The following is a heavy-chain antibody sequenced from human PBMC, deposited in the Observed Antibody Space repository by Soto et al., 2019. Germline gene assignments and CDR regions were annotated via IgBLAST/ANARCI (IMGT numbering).Heavy chain of an antibody. Sequence: PGGSLRLSCEASGFTFDNFAMSWVRQAPGKGLEWVSGISDSADRTYYADSVKGRFTTSRDNSKNTLYLQMDSLRVEDTAVYYCAKVWGAYYYYFDNWGQGTRVTVSS. CDR1: GFTFDNFA. D-gene: IGHD3-3*01. J-gene: IGHJ4*02. CDR3: AKVWGAYYYYFDN. V-gene: IGHV3-23*01. CDR2: ISDSADRT.